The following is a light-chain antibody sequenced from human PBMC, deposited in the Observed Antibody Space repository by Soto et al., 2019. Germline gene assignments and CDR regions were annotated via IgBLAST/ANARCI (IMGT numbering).Light chain of an antibody. CDR2: EAS. CDR1: QDIRNH. CDR3: QQYDNLVFT. Sequence: DIQMTQSPSSLSASVGDRVTITCQASQDIRNHLNWYQEKPGKAPKRLIYEASNLQTGVPSRFSGSKSGTDFTFTISSLQPDDIATYYCQQYDNLVFTFGPGTKVDIK. J-gene: IGKJ3*01. V-gene: IGKV1-33*01.